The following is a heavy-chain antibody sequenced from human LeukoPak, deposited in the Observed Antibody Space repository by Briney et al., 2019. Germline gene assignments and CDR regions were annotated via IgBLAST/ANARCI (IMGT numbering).Heavy chain of an antibody. CDR1: GGTFSSYG. J-gene: IGHJ5*02. Sequence: GASVKVSCKASGGTFSSYGISWVRQAPGQGLEWMGWISAYNGNTNYAQKLQGRVTMTTDTSTSTAYMELRSLRSDDTAVYYCAITPARRESYWFDPWGQGTLVTVSS. V-gene: IGHV1-18*01. CDR3: AITPARRESYWFDP. D-gene: IGHD6-6*01. CDR2: ISAYNGNT.